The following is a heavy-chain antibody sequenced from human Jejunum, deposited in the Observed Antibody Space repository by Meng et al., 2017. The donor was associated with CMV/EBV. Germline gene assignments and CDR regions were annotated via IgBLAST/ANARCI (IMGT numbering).Heavy chain of an antibody. CDR3: AKDISFRRLLSGYYYGMDA. D-gene: IGHD6-25*01. Sequence: YAMSWVRQAPGKGLEWVSIISSGSTITNYADSAKGRFTISRDNSKNTLYLQMNSLRAEDTAVYYCAKDISFRRLLSGYYYGMDAWGQGTTVTVSS. V-gene: IGHV3-23*03. CDR1: YA. J-gene: IGHJ6*02. CDR2: ISSGSTIT.